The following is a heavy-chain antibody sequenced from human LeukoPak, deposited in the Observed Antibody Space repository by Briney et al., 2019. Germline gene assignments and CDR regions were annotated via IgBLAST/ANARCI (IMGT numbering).Heavy chain of an antibody. CDR3: AIGYDYVWGSYRLDY. D-gene: IGHD3-16*01. Sequence: GGSLRLSCAASGFTFSSYSMNWVRQAPGKGLKWVSYISSSSSTIYYADSVKGRFTISRDNSKNTLYLQMNSLRAEDTAVYYCAIGYDYVWGSYRLDYWGQGTLVTVSS. V-gene: IGHV3-48*01. CDR2: ISSSSSTI. J-gene: IGHJ4*02. CDR1: GFTFSSYS.